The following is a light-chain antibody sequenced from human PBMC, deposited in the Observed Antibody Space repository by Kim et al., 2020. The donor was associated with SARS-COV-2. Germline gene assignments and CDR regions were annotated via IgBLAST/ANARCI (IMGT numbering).Light chain of an antibody. V-gene: IGKV1-5*03. CDR3: QQYNSYSRYT. Sequence: DIQMTQSPSTLSASVGDRVTITCRASQSISTWVAWYQQKPGKAPKFLIYKASSLETGVPSRFSGSGSGTEFTLTISILQPDDSATYYCQQYNSYSRYTFGQGTKLEIK. CDR2: KAS. CDR1: QSISTW. J-gene: IGKJ2*01.